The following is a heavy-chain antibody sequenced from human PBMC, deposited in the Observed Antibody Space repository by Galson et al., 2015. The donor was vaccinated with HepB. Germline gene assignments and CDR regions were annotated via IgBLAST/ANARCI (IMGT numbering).Heavy chain of an antibody. Sequence: SETLSLTCTVSGGSISSYYWSWIRQPPGKGLEWIGYIYYSGSTNYNPSLKSRVTISVDTSKNQFSLKLSSVTAADTAVYYCARSVDTAIVFDYWGQGTLVTVSS. D-gene: IGHD5-18*01. J-gene: IGHJ4*02. V-gene: IGHV4-59*01. CDR2: IYYSGST. CDR1: GGSISSYY. CDR3: ARSVDTAIVFDY.